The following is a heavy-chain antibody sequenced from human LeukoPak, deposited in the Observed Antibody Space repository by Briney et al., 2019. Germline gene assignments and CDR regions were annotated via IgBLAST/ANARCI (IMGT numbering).Heavy chain of an antibody. CDR3: ARLGDVEVNGGTLDY. Sequence: SETLSLTCTVSGGSISGNYYWGWIRQPPGKGLEWIGSIFYTGKSNKNASLKTRVTVSVDMSKNQFFLKVSSVTVADTAVYFCARLGDVEVNGGTLDYWGRGTLVTVSS. J-gene: IGHJ4*01. CDR2: IFYTGKS. V-gene: IGHV4-39*01. CDR1: GGSISGNYY. D-gene: IGHD2-21*01.